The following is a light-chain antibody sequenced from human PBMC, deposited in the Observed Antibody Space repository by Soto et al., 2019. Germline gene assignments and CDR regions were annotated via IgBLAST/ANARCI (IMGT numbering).Light chain of an antibody. V-gene: IGKV3-11*01. J-gene: IGKJ4*01. CDR2: DTS. CDR1: QSLGYY. CDR3: QQRRDWPLT. Sequence: EIVLTQSPATLSLSPGERATLSCRASQSLGYYLAWFQQKHGQAPRLLIYDTSNRASGIPDRFSGSGSGTDFTLTISSLGPEDFAVYYRQQRRDWPLTFGGGTKVEIK.